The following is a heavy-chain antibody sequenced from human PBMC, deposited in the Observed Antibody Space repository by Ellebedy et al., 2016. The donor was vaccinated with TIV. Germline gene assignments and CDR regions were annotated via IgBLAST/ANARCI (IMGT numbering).Heavy chain of an antibody. D-gene: IGHD2/OR15-2a*01. J-gene: IGHJ5*02. CDR2: IYYTGTT. V-gene: IGHV4-59*04. CDR1: GGSISRYY. Sequence: MPSETLSLTCIVSGGSISRYYRSWIRQPPGRGLEWIGNIYYTGTTDYNPSLQSRVTMSIDTSKKQFSLRLTYVTAADTAVYFCARNPTGFPNWFDPWGQGILVTVSS. CDR3: ARNPTGFPNWFDP.